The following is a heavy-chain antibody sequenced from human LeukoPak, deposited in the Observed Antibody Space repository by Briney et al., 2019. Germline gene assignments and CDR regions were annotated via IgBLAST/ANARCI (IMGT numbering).Heavy chain of an antibody. CDR3: ARDRSPTSYDSSGYYY. Sequence: ASVKGSCKASGYTFTSYYMHWVRQAPGQGLEWMGIINPSGGSTSYAQKFQGRVTMTRDTSTRTVYMELSSLRSEDTAVYYCARDRSPTSYDSSGYYYWGPGTLVTVSS. V-gene: IGHV1-46*01. CDR1: GYTFTSYY. CDR2: INPSGGST. J-gene: IGHJ4*02. D-gene: IGHD3-22*01.